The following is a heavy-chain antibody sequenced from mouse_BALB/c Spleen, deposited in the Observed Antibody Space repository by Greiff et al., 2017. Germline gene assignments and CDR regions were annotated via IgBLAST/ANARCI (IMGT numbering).Heavy chain of an antibody. V-gene: IGHV1-87*01. Sequence: VKLMESGAELARPGASVKLSCKASGYTFTSYWMQWVKQRPGQGLEWIGAIYPGDGDTRYTQKFKGKATLTADKSSSTAYMQLSSLASEDSAVYYCARDLYAMDYWGQGTSVTVSS. J-gene: IGHJ4*01. CDR3: ARDLYAMDY. CDR1: GYTFTSYW. CDR2: IYPGDGDT.